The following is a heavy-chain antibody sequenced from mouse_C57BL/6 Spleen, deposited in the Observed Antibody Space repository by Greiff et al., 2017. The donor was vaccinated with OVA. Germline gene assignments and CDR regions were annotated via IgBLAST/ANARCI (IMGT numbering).Heavy chain of an antibody. CDR3: ANTGNPYYFDY. D-gene: IGHD2-1*01. Sequence: EVQLQQSGPELVKPGASVKISCKASGYTFTDYYMNWVKQSHGKSLEWIGDINPNNGGTSYNQKFKGKATLTVDKSSSTAYMELRSLTSEDSAVYYCANTGNPYYFDYWGQGTTLTVSS. CDR2: INPNNGGT. V-gene: IGHV1-26*01. J-gene: IGHJ2*01. CDR1: GYTFTDYY.